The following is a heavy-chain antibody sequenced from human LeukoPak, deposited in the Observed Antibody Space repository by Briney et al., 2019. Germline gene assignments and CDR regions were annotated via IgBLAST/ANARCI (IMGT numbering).Heavy chain of an antibody. Sequence: GESLKISCKGSGYSFTSYWIGWVRQMPGKGLEWKGIIYPGDSDTRYSPSFQGQVTISADKSISTAYLQWSSLKASDTAMYYCAIFPAYYYDSSGYYRIFDYWGQGTLVTVSS. CDR2: IYPGDSDT. CDR3: AIFPAYYYDSSGYYRIFDY. D-gene: IGHD3-22*01. CDR1: GYSFTSYW. J-gene: IGHJ4*02. V-gene: IGHV5-51*01.